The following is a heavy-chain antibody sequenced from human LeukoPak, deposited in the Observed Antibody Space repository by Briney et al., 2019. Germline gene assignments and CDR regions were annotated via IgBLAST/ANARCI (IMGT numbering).Heavy chain of an antibody. Sequence: PGGSLRLSCAASGFTFSGYGMHWVRQAPGKGLQWVAVISYDGRNKFYVDSVKGRFTVSRDNSKDTLYLQMNSLRTVATAMYYCAKELDHDSVYYGPFDYWGQGTLVTVSS. CDR1: GFTFSGYG. J-gene: IGHJ4*02. D-gene: IGHD3-22*01. CDR2: ISYDGRNK. CDR3: AKELDHDSVYYGPFDY. V-gene: IGHV3-30*18.